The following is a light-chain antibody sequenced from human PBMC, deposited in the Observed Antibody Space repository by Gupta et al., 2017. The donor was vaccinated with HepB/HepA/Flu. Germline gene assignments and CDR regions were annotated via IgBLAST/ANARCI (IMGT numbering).Light chain of an antibody. CDR1: KSVSYSSNNKNY. J-gene: IGKJ3*01. CDR3: QQYYGTPPIT. CDR2: GAC. V-gene: IGKV4-1*01. Sequence: IVMTQSPDSLAVSLRERSTIECKSSKSVSYSSNNKNYLAWYQQRRGQPPKLLLYGACALAYGVPDRFSGSGFGTDLTLTISSLQAEDVAVYYCQQYYGTPPITFGPGTKVDIK.